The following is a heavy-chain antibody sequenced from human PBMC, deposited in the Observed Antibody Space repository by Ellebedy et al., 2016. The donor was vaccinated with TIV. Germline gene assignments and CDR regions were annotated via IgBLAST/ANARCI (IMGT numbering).Heavy chain of an antibody. CDR1: GGSISSSSYY. Sequence: SETLSLTCTVSGGSISSSSYYWAWIRQPPGTGLEWIGSIYYSGTTYYNPSLKSRVTISVDTSKNQFSLKLSSVTAADTAVYHCARWFGELLYVRWFDPWGQGTLVTVSS. J-gene: IGHJ5*02. CDR3: ARWFGELLYVRWFDP. CDR2: IYYSGTT. D-gene: IGHD3-10*01. V-gene: IGHV4-39*01.